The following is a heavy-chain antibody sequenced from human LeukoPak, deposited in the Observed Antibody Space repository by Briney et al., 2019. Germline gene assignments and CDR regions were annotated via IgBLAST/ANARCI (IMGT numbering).Heavy chain of an antibody. CDR1: GYSFTSYW. Sequence: GESLKISCKGSGYSFTSYWIGWVRQMPGKGLEWMGIISPGDSDTRYGPSFQGQVSISADKSISTAYLQWSSVKASDTAMYYCARLRSGWDFDYWGQGSLVTVSS. CDR3: ARLRSGWDFDY. CDR2: ISPGDSDT. D-gene: IGHD6-19*01. V-gene: IGHV5-51*01. J-gene: IGHJ4*02.